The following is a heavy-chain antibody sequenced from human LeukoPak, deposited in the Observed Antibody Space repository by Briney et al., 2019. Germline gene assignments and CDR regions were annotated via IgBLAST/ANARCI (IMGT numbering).Heavy chain of an antibody. CDR2: ISYSGNT. Sequence: SETLSLTCTVSGGSITSYYWSWIRQPPGKGLEWIGYISYSGNTNYNPSLKSRVTISVDTSKNQFSLKLSSVTAADTAVYYCARQGGYIAPLAFWGQGTLVTVSA. V-gene: IGHV4-59*08. CDR3: ARQGGYIAPLAF. CDR1: GGSITSYY. D-gene: IGHD6-13*01. J-gene: IGHJ4*02.